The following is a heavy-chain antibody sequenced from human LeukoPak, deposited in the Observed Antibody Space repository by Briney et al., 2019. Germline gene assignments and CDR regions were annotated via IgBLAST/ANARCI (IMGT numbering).Heavy chain of an antibody. J-gene: IGHJ6*03. Sequence: ASVKVSCKASGYTFTSYDINWVRQATGQGLEWMGWMNPNSGNTGYAQKFQGRVTITRNTSMSTAYMELSSLRSEDTAVYYCARAGTNYYYYYMDVWGKGTTVTVSS. CDR1: GYTFTSYD. CDR3: ARAGTNYYYYYMDV. CDR2: MNPNSGNT. V-gene: IGHV1-8*03. D-gene: IGHD3-10*01.